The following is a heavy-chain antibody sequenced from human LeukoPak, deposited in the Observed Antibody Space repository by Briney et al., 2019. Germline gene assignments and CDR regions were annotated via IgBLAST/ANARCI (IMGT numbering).Heavy chain of an antibody. J-gene: IGHJ5*02. D-gene: IGHD2-2*01. Sequence: SETLSLTCAVYGGSFSGYYWSWIRQPPGKGLEWIGEINHSGSTNYNPSLKSRVTISVDTSKNQFSLKLSSVTAADTAVYYCARGVQVVPAVGWFDPWGQGTLVTVSS. V-gene: IGHV4-34*01. CDR1: GGSFSGYY. CDR2: INHSGST. CDR3: ARGVQVVPAVGWFDP.